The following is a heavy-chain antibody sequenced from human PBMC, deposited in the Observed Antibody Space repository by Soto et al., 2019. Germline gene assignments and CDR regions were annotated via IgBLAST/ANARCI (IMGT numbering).Heavy chain of an antibody. CDR3: AKGSGGPHYYYYYGMDV. Sequence: PGGSLRLSCAASGFTFSSYGMHWVRQAPGKGLEWVAVISYDGSNKYYAGSVKGRFTISRDNSENTLYLQMNSLRAEDTAVYYCAKGSGGPHYYYYYGMDVWGQGTTVTAP. CDR1: GFTFSSYG. CDR2: ISYDGSNK. D-gene: IGHD3-10*01. J-gene: IGHJ6*02. V-gene: IGHV3-30*18.